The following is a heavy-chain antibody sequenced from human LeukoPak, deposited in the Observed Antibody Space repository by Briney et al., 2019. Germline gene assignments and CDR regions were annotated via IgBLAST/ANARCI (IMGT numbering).Heavy chain of an antibody. CDR3: ARGRTDDYGDYFDY. Sequence: SETLSLTCAVSGGSISSGGYSWSWIRQPPGKGLEWIGYIYHSGSTYYNPSLKSRVTISVDRSKNQFSLKLSSVTAADTAVYYCARGRTDDYGDYFDYWGQGTLVTVSS. J-gene: IGHJ4*02. D-gene: IGHD4-17*01. V-gene: IGHV4-30-2*01. CDR2: IYHSGST. CDR1: GGSISSGGYS.